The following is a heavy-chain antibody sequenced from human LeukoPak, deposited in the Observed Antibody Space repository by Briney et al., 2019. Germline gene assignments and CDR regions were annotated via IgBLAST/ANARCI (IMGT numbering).Heavy chain of an antibody. V-gene: IGHV1-18*01. D-gene: IGHD3-10*01. Sequence: ASVKVSCKASGYTFTSYGISWVRQAPGQGLEWMGWISAYNGNTNYAQKLQGRVTMTTDTSTSTAYMELRSLRSDDTAVYYCAKDLKVAGECFGEFFVFPGGNWFDPWGQGTLVTVS. CDR1: GYTFTSYG. CDR3: AKDLKVAGECFGEFFVFPGGNWFDP. J-gene: IGHJ5*02. CDR2: ISAYNGNT.